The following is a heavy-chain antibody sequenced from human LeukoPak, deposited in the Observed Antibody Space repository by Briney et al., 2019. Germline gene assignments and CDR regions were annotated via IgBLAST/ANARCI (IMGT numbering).Heavy chain of an antibody. J-gene: IGHJ4*02. CDR2: IYYSGST. CDR3: ARQIIRGQYLVHFDY. Sequence: SETLSLTCTVSGGSISSSSYYWGWIRQPPGKGLEWIGSIYYSGSTYYNPSLKSRVTISVDTSKNQFSLKLSSVTAADTAVYYCARQIIRGQYLVHFDYWGQGTLVTVSS. V-gene: IGHV4-39*01. CDR1: GGSISSSSYY. D-gene: IGHD6-13*01.